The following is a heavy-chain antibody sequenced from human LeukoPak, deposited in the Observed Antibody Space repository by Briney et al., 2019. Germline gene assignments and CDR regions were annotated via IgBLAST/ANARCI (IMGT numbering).Heavy chain of an antibody. CDR3: ASGLPAAHLDY. CDR1: GGSISSYY. J-gene: IGHJ4*02. Sequence: TSSETLSLTCTVSGGSISSYYWSWIRQPPGKGLEWIGYIYYSGSTNYNPSLKSRVTISVDTSKNQFSLKLSSVTAADTAVYYCASGLPAAHLDYWGQGTLVTVSS. CDR2: IYYSGST. D-gene: IGHD2-2*01. V-gene: IGHV4-59*01.